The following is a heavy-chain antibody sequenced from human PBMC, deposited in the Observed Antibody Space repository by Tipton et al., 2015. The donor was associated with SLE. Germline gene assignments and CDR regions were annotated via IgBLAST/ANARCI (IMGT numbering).Heavy chain of an antibody. V-gene: IGHV4-39*07. J-gene: IGHJ4*02. CDR3: ARRTSDSSGYYYADY. CDR1: GGSISSSGYY. CDR2: IFYTGST. D-gene: IGHD3-22*01. Sequence: TLSLTCTVSGGSISSSGYYWGWIRQPPGEGLDWIGSIFYTGSTYYNPSLQSRVTISLDTSKNQFSLKLTSVTAADTAVYYCARRTSDSSGYYYADYWGQGTLVTVSS.